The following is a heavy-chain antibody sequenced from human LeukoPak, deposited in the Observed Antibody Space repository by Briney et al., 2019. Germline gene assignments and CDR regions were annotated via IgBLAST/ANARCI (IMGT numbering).Heavy chain of an antibody. CDR3: ARDREYSSSLSSLYYMDV. CDR2: INPSGGST. CDR1: GYTFTTYG. J-gene: IGHJ6*03. Sequence: ASVKVSCKASGYTFTTYGISWVRQAPGQGLEWMGIINPSGGSTSYAQKFQGRVTMTRDTSTSTVYMELSSLRSEDTAVYYCARDREYSSSLSSLYYMDVWGKGTTVTVSS. D-gene: IGHD6-6*01. V-gene: IGHV1-46*01.